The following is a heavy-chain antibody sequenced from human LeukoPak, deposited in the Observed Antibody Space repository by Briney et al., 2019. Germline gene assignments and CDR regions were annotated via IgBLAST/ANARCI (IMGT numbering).Heavy chain of an antibody. D-gene: IGHD2-21*02. V-gene: IGHV4-31*03. CDR1: GGSISSGGYY. CDR3: ASFCGGDCYDDY. Sequence: SESLSLTCTVSGGSISSGGYYWIWLRQHPGKGLEWIGYIYYSGSTYYNPSLKSRVTISVDTSKNQFSLKLSSVTAADTAVYYCASFCGGDCYDDYWGQGTLVTVSS. CDR2: IYYSGST. J-gene: IGHJ4*02.